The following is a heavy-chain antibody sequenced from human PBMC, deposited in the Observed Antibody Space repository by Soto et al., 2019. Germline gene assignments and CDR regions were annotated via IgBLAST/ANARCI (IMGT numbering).Heavy chain of an antibody. CDR2: ISYDGSTR. V-gene: IGHV3-30-3*01. D-gene: IGHD2-15*01. CDR1: GFTFSIYA. CDR3: ARDAPVQRATPLEDFFYTMDE. Sequence: PGGSLRLSCRASGFTFSIYAMHWVRQAPGKGLEWVAVISYDGSTRYYRDSVKGRFTISRDNSKDTLYLQMNSLRAEDTAVYFCARDAPVQRATPLEDFFYTMDEWGQGTTVTVSS. J-gene: IGHJ6*02.